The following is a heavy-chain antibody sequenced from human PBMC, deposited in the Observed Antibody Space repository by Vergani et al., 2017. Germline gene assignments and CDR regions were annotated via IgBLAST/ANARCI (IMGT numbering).Heavy chain of an antibody. Sequence: QVQLVQSGAEVKKPGSSVKVSCKASGGTFSSYAISWVRQAPGQGLEWMGGIIPIFGTANYAQKFQGRVTITADESTSTAYMELSSLRSEDTAVYYCARDQRSRNSSKWELLRVNYYYGMDVWGQGTTVTVSS. CDR3: ARDQRSRNSSKWELLRVNYYYGMDV. D-gene: IGHD1-26*01. V-gene: IGHV1-69*01. CDR2: IIPIFGTA. CDR1: GGTFSSYA. J-gene: IGHJ6*02.